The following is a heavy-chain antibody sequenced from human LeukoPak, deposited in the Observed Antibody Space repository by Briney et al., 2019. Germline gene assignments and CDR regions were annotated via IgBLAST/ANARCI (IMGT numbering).Heavy chain of an antibody. CDR1: GGSISSSSYY. CDR3: ARTPWPKAAAGHCVPWFDP. V-gene: IGHV4-39*07. D-gene: IGHD6-13*01. CDR2: IYYSGST. J-gene: IGHJ5*02. Sequence: SSETLSLTCTVSGGSISSSSYYWGWIRQPPGKGLEWIGSIYYSGSTYYNPSLKSRVTISVDTSKNQFSLKLSSVTAADTAVYYCARTPWPKAAAGHCVPWFDPWGQGTLVTVSS.